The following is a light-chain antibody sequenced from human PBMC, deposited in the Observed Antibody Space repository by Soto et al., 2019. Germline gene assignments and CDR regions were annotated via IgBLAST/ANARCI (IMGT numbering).Light chain of an antibody. Sequence: AIRMTQSPFSLSASVGDRVTITCWASQGISSYLAWYQQKPAKAPKLFIYYASSLQSGVPSRISGSGSGTDYTLTISNLQPEGFATYYCQQYYYTPPTFGQGTKREIK. CDR3: QQYYYTPPT. CDR2: YAS. V-gene: IGKV1D-43*01. J-gene: IGKJ2*01. CDR1: QGISSY.